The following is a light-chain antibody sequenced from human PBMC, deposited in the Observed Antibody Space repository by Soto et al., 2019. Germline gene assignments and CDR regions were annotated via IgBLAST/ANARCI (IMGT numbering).Light chain of an antibody. J-gene: IGKJ1*01. Sequence: ILMTQSPATLSVSPGERATLSCRAGQSIDNMLAWYQQRPGQAPRLLIYAASTRATGIPARFSGSGSGTEFTLTISGLQSEDFGVYYCQQYKFWRTFGQGTKV. CDR3: QQYKFWRT. CDR1: QSIDNM. V-gene: IGKV3-15*01. CDR2: AAS.